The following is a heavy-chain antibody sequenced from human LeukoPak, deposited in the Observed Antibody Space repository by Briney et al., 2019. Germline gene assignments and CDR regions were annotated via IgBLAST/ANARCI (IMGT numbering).Heavy chain of an antibody. Sequence: GGSLRLSCAASGFTFSSYWMHWVRQAPGKGLVWVSRINSDGSSTSYADPVKGRFTISRDNAKNTLYLQMNSLRAEDTAVYYCATKLYSSSWYGAADYWGQGTLVTVSS. CDR1: GFTFSSYW. CDR3: ATKLYSSSWYGAADY. CDR2: INSDGSST. D-gene: IGHD6-13*01. J-gene: IGHJ4*02. V-gene: IGHV3-74*01.